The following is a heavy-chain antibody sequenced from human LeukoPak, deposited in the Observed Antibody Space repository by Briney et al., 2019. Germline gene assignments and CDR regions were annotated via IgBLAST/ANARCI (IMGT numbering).Heavy chain of an antibody. J-gene: IGHJ4*02. CDR1: GFTFSTYW. D-gene: IGHD6-6*01. V-gene: IGHV3-7*01. CDR3: ARDGIYSSSSDLDY. Sequence: PGGSLRLSCAASGFTFSTYWMTWVRQAPGKGLEWVASIKQDESEKYYVDSVKGRFTISRDNAKNSLYLQMNSLRAEDTAVCSCARDGIYSSSSDLDYWGQGTLVTVSS. CDR2: IKQDESEK.